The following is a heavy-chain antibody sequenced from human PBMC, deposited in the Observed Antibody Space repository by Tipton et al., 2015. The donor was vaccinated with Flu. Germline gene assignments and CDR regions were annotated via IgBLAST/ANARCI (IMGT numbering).Heavy chain of an antibody. V-gene: IGHV3-48*03. Sequence: SLRLSCGGSGFIFSSYEMNWVRQAPGKGLEWISYISNSGGTIYYADSVKGRFTISRDNAKNSVYLQMNSLRVDDTGVYFCVTRGVTVAVPYWGQGTLVTVSS. D-gene: IGHD6-19*01. CDR2: ISNSGGTI. CDR1: GFIFSSYE. J-gene: IGHJ4*02. CDR3: VTRGVTVAVPY.